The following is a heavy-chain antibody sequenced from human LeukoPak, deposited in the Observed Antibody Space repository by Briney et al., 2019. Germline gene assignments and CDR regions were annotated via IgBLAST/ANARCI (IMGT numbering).Heavy chain of an antibody. J-gene: IGHJ4*02. CDR3: ARTGIAAAVGLYSH. V-gene: IGHV4-34*01. Sequence: SETLSLTCAVYGGPFSGYYWSWIRQPPGKGLEWIGEINHSGSTNYNPSLKSRVTISVDTSKNQFSLKLSSVTAADTAVYYCARTGIAAAVGLYSHWGQGTLVTVSS. CDR1: GGPFSGYY. CDR2: INHSGST. D-gene: IGHD6-13*01.